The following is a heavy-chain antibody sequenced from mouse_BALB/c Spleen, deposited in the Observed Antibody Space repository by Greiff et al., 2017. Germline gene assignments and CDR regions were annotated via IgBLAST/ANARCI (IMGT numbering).Heavy chain of an antibody. Sequence: EVQGVESGGDLVKPGGSLKLSCAASGFTFSSYGMSWVRQTPDKRLEWVATISSGGSYTYYPDSVKGRFTISRDNAKNTLYLQMSSLKSEDTAMYYCARQGDSPFAYWGQGTLVTVSA. J-gene: IGHJ3*01. CDR3: ARQGDSPFAY. CDR2: ISSGGSYT. V-gene: IGHV5-6*01. CDR1: GFTFSSYG. D-gene: IGHD2-13*01.